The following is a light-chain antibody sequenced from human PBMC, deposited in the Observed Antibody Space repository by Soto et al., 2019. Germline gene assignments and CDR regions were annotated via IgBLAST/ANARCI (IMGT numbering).Light chain of an antibody. Sequence: AIQLTQSPSSLSASVGDRVTITCRASQGISSALAWYHQKPGKAPKLLIYDASSLESGVPSRFSGSGSGTDFTLTISSLQTEDFATYYCQQFNNYPLTFGGGTKVEIK. J-gene: IGKJ4*01. CDR3: QQFNNYPLT. V-gene: IGKV1D-13*01. CDR2: DAS. CDR1: QGISSA.